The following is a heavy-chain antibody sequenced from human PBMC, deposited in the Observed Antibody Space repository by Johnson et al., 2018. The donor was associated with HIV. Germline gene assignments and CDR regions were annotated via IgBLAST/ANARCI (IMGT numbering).Heavy chain of an antibody. CDR1: GFTFSSYW. J-gene: IGHJ3*02. V-gene: IGHV3-7*01. CDR2: IKQDGSEK. Sequence: EVQLVESGGGLVQPGGSLRLSCAASGFTFSSYWMSWVRQAPGKGLEWVANIKQDGSEKYYVDSVNGRFTISRDNSKNTLYLEMYSLRVEDTAVYYCVKMYYNFWSGYSAQMDAFDIWGQGTMVTVSS. D-gene: IGHD3-3*01. CDR3: VKMYYNFWSGYSAQMDAFDI.